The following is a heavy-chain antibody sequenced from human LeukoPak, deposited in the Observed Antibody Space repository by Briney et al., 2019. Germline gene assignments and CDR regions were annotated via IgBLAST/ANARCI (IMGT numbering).Heavy chain of an antibody. V-gene: IGHV3-48*03. J-gene: IGHJ4*02. Sequence: GGSLRLSCAASGFTFSSYEMNWVRQAPGKGLEWVSYISSSGSTIYYADSVKGRFTISRDNAKNSLYLQMNSLRAEDTAVYYCARGAYYDSSGYEYWGQGTPVTVSS. CDR2: ISSSGSTI. CDR1: GFTFSSYE. CDR3: ARGAYYDSSGYEY. D-gene: IGHD3-22*01.